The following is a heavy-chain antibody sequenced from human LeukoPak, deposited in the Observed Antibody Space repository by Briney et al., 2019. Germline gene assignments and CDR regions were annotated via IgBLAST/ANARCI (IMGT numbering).Heavy chain of an antibody. CDR3: TREVQAAGKTLDY. CDR2: INTDGSAT. J-gene: IGHJ4*02. Sequence: GGSLRLSCAASGFSFSSYWMHWVRQAPGKGLLWVSRINTDGSATHYADSVKGRFTISRDNSKNTLYLQMNSLRAEDTAVYYCTREVQAAGKTLDYWGQGTLITVSS. D-gene: IGHD6-13*01. CDR1: GFSFSSYW. V-gene: IGHV3-74*01.